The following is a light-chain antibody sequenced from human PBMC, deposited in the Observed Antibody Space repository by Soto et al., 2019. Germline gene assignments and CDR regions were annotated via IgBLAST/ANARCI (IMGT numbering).Light chain of an antibody. Sequence: EIVLTQSAGTLSLSPGERATLSCRASQSVSNNYLAWYQQKPGQAPRLLIYGASNRATGIPDRFSGSGSGTDFTLTISGLEPEDFALYYCLQRNNRPPWTFGQLTKVDI. CDR3: LQRNNRPPWT. J-gene: IGKJ1*01. V-gene: IGKV3D-20*02. CDR1: QSVSNNY. CDR2: GAS.